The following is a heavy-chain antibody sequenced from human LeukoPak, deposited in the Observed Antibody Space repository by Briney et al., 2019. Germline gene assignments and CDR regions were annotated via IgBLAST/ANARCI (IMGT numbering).Heavy chain of an antibody. V-gene: IGHV4-39*01. D-gene: IGHD3-3*01. Sequence: SETLSLTCTVSGGSISSSSYYWGWIRQPPGKGLEWIGSIYYSGSTYYNPSLKSRVTISVDTSKNQFSLKLSSVTAADTAVYYCARGYYDFWSGYYRRSWFDPWGQGTLVTVSS. CDR1: GGSISSSSYY. CDR3: ARGYYDFWSGYYRRSWFDP. CDR2: IYYSGST. J-gene: IGHJ5*02.